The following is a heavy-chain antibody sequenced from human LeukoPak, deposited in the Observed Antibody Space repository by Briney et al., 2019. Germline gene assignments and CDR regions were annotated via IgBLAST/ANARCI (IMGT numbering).Heavy chain of an antibody. CDR1: GFTFDDYG. V-gene: IGHV3-20*04. CDR2: INWNGGST. Sequence: SGGSLRLSCAASGFTFDDYGMSWVRQAPGKGLEWVSGINWNGGSTGYADSVKGRFTISRDNAKNSLYLQMNSLRAEDTALYYCARKRGSYSGSYPLDYWGQGTLVTVSS. J-gene: IGHJ4*02. D-gene: IGHD1-26*01. CDR3: ARKRGSYSGSYPLDY.